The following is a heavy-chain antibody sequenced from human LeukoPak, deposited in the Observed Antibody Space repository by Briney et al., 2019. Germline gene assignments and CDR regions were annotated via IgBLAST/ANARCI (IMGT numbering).Heavy chain of an antibody. D-gene: IGHD3-3*01. CDR2: IYTTGST. V-gene: IGHV4-61*02. CDR3: AREGGTIYFDS. Sequence: SETLSLTCTVSGGSISGATYYRNWIRQPAGKGLKWIGRIYTTGSTHYNPSLKSRLTISVDTSKNQLPLELSFVTAADTAVYYCAREGGTIYFDSWGQGTLVTVSS. CDR1: GGSISGATYY. J-gene: IGHJ4*02.